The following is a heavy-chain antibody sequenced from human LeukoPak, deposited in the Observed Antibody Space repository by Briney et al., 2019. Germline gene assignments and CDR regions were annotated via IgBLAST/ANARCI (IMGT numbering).Heavy chain of an antibody. CDR3: ARHSGGYVDS. CDR2: ILPGDSDA. D-gene: IGHD2-15*01. Sequence: PGESLKISCKVSGYDFSSESIGWVRQMSGKGLEWMGIILPGDSDATYSPSFEGRVTISADKSINTAYLQWGSLKASDTAMYYCARHSGGYVDSWGQGTLVTVSS. CDR1: GYDFSSES. J-gene: IGHJ4*02. V-gene: IGHV5-51*01.